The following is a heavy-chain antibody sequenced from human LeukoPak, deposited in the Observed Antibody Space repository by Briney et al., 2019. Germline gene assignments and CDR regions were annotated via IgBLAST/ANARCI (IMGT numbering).Heavy chain of an antibody. J-gene: IGHJ5*02. CDR2: IIPIFGIA. CDR3: AREVGGYLQYNWFDP. CDR1: GGTFSSYA. V-gene: IGHV1-69*04. Sequence: SVKVSCKASGGTFSSYAISWVRQAPGQGLEWMGRIIPIFGIANYAQKFQGRVTITADKSTSTAYMELSSLRSEDTAVYYCAREVGGYLQYNWFDPWGQGTLVTVSS. D-gene: IGHD3-16*01.